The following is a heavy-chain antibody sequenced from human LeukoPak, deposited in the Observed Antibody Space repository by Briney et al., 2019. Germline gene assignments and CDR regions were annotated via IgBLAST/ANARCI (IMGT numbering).Heavy chain of an antibody. V-gene: IGHV4-31*03. Sequence: KASETLSLTCTVSGGSISSGGYYWSWVRQHPGKGLEWIGYIYYSGSTYYNPSLKSRVTISVDTSKNQFSPKLSSVTAADTAVYYCARDSPDGYNLFDYWGQGTLVTVSS. CDR1: GGSISSGGYY. CDR3: ARDSPDGYNLFDY. CDR2: IYYSGST. D-gene: IGHD5-24*01. J-gene: IGHJ4*02.